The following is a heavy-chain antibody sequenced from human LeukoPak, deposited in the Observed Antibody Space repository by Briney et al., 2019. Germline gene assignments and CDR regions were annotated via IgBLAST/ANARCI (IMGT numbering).Heavy chain of an antibody. CDR3: ARGRVGGDPLGGRWFDP. Sequence: ASVKVSYKASGYTFTSYDINWVRQATGQGLEWMGWMNPNSGNTGYAQKFQGRVTMTRNTSISTAYMELSSLRSEDTAVYYCARGRVGGDPLGGRWFDPWGQGTLVTVSS. V-gene: IGHV1-8*01. CDR2: MNPNSGNT. D-gene: IGHD4-17*01. CDR1: GYTFTSYD. J-gene: IGHJ5*02.